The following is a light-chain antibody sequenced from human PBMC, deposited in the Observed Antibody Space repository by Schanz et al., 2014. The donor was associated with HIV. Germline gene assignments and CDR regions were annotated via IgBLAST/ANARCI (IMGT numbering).Light chain of an antibody. CDR3: QQRGNWPYT. CDR2: GAS. CDR1: QSVSGF. J-gene: IGKJ2*01. Sequence: EIVLTQSPGTLSLSPGERANLSCRASQSVSGFLAWYQQKPGQAPRLLIYGASSRATGIPDRFSGSGSGTVFTLTISRLEPEDFAVYYCQQRGNWPYTFGQGTKLEIK. V-gene: IGKV3D-20*02.